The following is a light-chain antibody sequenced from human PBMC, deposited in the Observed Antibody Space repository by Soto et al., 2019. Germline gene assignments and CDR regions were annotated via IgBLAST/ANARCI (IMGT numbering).Light chain of an antibody. V-gene: IGKV3-20*01. Sequence: EIVLTQSPATLSVSPGERVTLSCRASQSVSSSYLAWYQQKPSQAPRLLIFGASTRAAGFPDRFSGSGSGTDFTLTISRLEPEDFAVYYCQQYGSSPRTFGQGTKVDI. CDR2: GAS. J-gene: IGKJ1*01. CDR1: QSVSSSY. CDR3: QQYGSSPRT.